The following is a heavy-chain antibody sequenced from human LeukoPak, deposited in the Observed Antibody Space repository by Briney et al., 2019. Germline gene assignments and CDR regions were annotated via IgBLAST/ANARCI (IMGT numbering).Heavy chain of an antibody. Sequence: SETLSLTCTVSGGSISSYYWSWIRQPPGKGLEWIGYTYYSGSTNYSPSLKSRVTISVDTSKNQFSLKLSSVTAADTAVYYCARQDYSNYAIEAWGQGTLVTVSS. J-gene: IGHJ5*02. CDR3: ARQDYSNYAIEA. CDR2: TYYSGST. V-gene: IGHV4-59*08. D-gene: IGHD4-4*01. CDR1: GGSISSYY.